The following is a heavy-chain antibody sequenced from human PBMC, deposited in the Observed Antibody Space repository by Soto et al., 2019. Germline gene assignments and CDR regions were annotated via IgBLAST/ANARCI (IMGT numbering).Heavy chain of an antibody. V-gene: IGHV3-74*01. J-gene: IGHJ4*02. CDR2: IKYDGSYT. CDR3: AKTDNLDH. CDR1: GYTFRNFW. Sequence: GGSLRLSCAASGYTFRNFWMHWVRQTPGKGLEWVSRIKYDGSYTTYADSVKGRFTISRDNPKNTLYLQMNSLRAEDTAVYYCAKTDNLDHWGQGTLVTVSS.